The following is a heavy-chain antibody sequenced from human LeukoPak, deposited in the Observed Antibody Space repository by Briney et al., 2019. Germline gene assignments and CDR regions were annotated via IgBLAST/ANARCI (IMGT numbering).Heavy chain of an antibody. CDR3: ARVPSWKGYMDV. D-gene: IGHD1-1*01. CDR2: ISYDGTNK. Sequence: GGSLRLSCAASGFTFSDYYMSWIRQVPGKGLEWVAIISYDGTNKYYADSVKGRFTISRDSSKNTLYLQMNSLRAEDTAVYYCARVPSWKGYMDVWGKGTTVTVSS. V-gene: IGHV3-30*03. CDR1: GFTFSDYY. J-gene: IGHJ6*03.